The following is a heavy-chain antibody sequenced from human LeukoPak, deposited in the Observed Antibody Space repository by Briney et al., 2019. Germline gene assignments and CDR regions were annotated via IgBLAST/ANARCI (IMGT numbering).Heavy chain of an antibody. CDR1: GFTFSSYS. Sequence: GGSLRLSCAASGFTFSSYSMNWVRQAPGKGLEWVSSISSSSSYIYYVDSVKGRFTISRDNAKNSLYLQMNSLRAEDTAVYYCARYTAMADDYWGQGTLVTVSS. V-gene: IGHV3-21*01. CDR2: ISSSSSYI. J-gene: IGHJ4*02. D-gene: IGHD5-18*01. CDR3: ARYTAMADDY.